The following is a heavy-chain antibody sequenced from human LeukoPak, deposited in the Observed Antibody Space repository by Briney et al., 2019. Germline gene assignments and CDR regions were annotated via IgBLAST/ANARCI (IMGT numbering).Heavy chain of an antibody. CDR2: IYYSGST. D-gene: IGHD1-7*01. J-gene: IGHJ6*03. Sequence: SGTLSLTCTVSGGSISSYYWSWIRQPPGKGLEWIGYIYYSGSTNYNPSLKSRVTISVDTSKNQFSLKLSSVTAADTAVYYCATSTKLSYYYYYMDVWGKGTTVTVSS. CDR3: ATSTKLSYYYYYMDV. V-gene: IGHV4-59*01. CDR1: GGSISSYY.